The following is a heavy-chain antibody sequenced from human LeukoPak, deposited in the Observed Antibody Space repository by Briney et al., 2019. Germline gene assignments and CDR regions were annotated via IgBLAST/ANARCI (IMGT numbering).Heavy chain of an antibody. CDR3: ARDQRIVVVPAASSNWFDP. CDR1: GYTFTSYG. J-gene: IGHJ5*02. CDR2: ISAYNGNT. Sequence: GPVKVSCKASGYTFTSYGISWVRQAPGQGLEWMGWISAYNGNTNYAQKLQGRVTMTTDTSTSTAYMDLRSLRSDDTAVYYCARDQRIVVVPAASSNWFDPWGQGTLVTVSS. V-gene: IGHV1-18*01. D-gene: IGHD2-2*01.